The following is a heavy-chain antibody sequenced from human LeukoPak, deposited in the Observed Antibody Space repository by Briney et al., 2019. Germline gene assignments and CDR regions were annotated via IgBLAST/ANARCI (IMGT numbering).Heavy chain of an antibody. CDR2: TNHSGST. CDR1: GGSFSGYY. Sequence: KSAETLSLTCAANGGSFSGYYWSWIRQPPVKGLDLIGVTNHSGSTNYNPSLKSRVTISVDTSKNQFSLKLSSVTAADTAVYYCARVALLSIAARPNWFDPWGQGTLVTVSS. CDR3: ARVALLSIAARPNWFDP. D-gene: IGHD6-6*01. V-gene: IGHV4-34*01. J-gene: IGHJ5*02.